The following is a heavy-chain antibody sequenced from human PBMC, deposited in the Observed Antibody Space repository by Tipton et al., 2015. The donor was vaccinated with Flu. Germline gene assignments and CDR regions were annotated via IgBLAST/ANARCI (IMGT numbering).Heavy chain of an antibody. D-gene: IGHD1-26*01. V-gene: IGHV3-15*01. CDR1: GLTFSEAW. Sequence: GSLRLSCVASGLTFSEAWMSWVRQAPGKGLEWVGRIKSKTDSGTRDFAAPVKGRFSISRDDSKNTLYLQMNSLKIEDTAVYYCTAGVGATDHDYWGQGTLVTVSS. CDR2: IKSKTDSGTR. J-gene: IGHJ4*02. CDR3: TAGVGATDHDY.